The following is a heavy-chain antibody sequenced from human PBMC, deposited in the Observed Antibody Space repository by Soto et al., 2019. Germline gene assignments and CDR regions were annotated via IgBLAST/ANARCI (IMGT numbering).Heavy chain of an antibody. D-gene: IGHD6-6*01. Sequence: GGSLRLSCAASGFTFSSYWMSWVRQAPGKGLEWVANIKQDGSEKYYVDSVKGRFTISRDNAKNSLYLQMNSLRAEDTAVYYCARDPQQYSSSSWVYYYYGMDVWGQGTTVTVSS. J-gene: IGHJ6*02. CDR1: GFTFSSYW. CDR3: ARDPQQYSSSSWVYYYYGMDV. V-gene: IGHV3-7*05. CDR2: IKQDGSEK.